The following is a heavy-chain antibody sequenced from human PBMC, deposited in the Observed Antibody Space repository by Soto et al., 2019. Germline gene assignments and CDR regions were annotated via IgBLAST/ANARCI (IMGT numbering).Heavy chain of an antibody. Sequence: ASVKVSCKASGYTFTSYAMHWVRQAPGQRLECMGWINAGNGNTKYSQKFQGRVTITRDTSASTAYMELSSLRSEDTAVYYCARAGGYDILTGYYQSGFDYWGQGTLVTVSS. CDR3: ARAGGYDILTGYYQSGFDY. CDR2: INAGNGNT. J-gene: IGHJ4*02. CDR1: GYTFTSYA. D-gene: IGHD3-9*01. V-gene: IGHV1-3*01.